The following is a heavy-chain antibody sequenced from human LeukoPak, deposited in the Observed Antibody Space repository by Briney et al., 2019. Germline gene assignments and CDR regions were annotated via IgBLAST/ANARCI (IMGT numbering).Heavy chain of an antibody. Sequence: LGGSLRLSCAASGFTFTSHSMNWVRQATGKGLEWVSSISSSGSYIHYADSLKGRFIISRDNAKNSLYLQMNSLRAEDTAVYYCARLQWETPDYWGQGTLVTVSS. J-gene: IGHJ4*02. D-gene: IGHD1-26*01. CDR2: ISSSGSYI. V-gene: IGHV3-21*01. CDR1: GFTFTSHS. CDR3: ARLQWETPDY.